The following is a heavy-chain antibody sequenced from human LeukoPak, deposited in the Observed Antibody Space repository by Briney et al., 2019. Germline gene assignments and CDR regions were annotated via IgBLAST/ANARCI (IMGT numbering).Heavy chain of an antibody. V-gene: IGHV4-34*01. CDR2: INHSGST. CDR3: ARVFNGDYYDSSGYYRPRIFDY. Sequence: SETLSLTCAVYGGSFSGYYWSWIRQPPGKRLEWIGEINHSGSTNYNPSLKSRVTISVDTSKNQFSLKLSSVTAADTAVYYCARVFNGDYYDSSGYYRPRIFDYWGQGTLVTVSS. D-gene: IGHD3-22*01. CDR1: GGSFSGYY. J-gene: IGHJ4*02.